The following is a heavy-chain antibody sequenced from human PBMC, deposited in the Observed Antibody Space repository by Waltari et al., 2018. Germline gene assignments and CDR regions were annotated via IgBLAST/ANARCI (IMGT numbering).Heavy chain of an antibody. D-gene: IGHD6-13*01. CDR1: GFTFSSYS. CDR3: ARRYSSSWLSAFDI. V-gene: IGHV3-21*01. J-gene: IGHJ3*02. Sequence: EVQLVASGGGLFKPGGSLRLSCAASGFTFSSYSMNWVSPAPGKGLEWVSSISSSSSYIYYADSVKGRFTISRDNAKNSLYLQMNSLRAEDTAVYYCARRYSSSWLSAFDIWGQGTMVTVSS. CDR2: ISSSSSYI.